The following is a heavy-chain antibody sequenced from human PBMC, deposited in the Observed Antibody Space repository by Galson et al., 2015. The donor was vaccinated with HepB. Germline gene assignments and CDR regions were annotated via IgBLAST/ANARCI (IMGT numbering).Heavy chain of an antibody. CDR1: GFTFSSYA. V-gene: IGHV3-23*01. Sequence: SLRLSCAASGFTFSSYAMSWVRQAPGKGLEWVSAISGSGGSTYYADSVKGRFTISRDNSKNPLYLQMNSLRAEDTAVYYCAKFGSSGYYSGFDYWGQGTLVTVSS. CDR2: ISGSGGST. J-gene: IGHJ4*02. D-gene: IGHD3-22*01. CDR3: AKFGSSGYYSGFDY.